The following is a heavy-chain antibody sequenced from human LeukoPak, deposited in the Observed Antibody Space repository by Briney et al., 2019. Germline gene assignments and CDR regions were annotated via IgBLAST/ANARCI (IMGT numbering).Heavy chain of an antibody. J-gene: IGHJ4*02. CDR3: ATLTTVVTPPYFDF. D-gene: IGHD4-23*01. V-gene: IGHV4-59*08. Sequence: PSETLSLTCTVSGGSITSYYWSWIRQPPGKGLEWIGYIYYSGSTSYNPSLKSRVTISVDTSKNQFSLKLSSVTAADTAVYYCATLTTVVTPPYFDFWGQGTLVTVSS. CDR2: IYYSGST. CDR1: GGSITSYY.